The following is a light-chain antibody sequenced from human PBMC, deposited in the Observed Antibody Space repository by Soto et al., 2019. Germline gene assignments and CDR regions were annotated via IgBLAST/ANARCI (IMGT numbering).Light chain of an antibody. Sequence: EIVMTQSPATLSVSPGERATLSCRASQSVSSNLAWYQQKPGQAPRLLIYGASTRATGIPARFSGSGSGTEFTPTISSLQSEDFAVYECQQYNNWPWTFGQGTKVEIK. V-gene: IGKV3-15*01. CDR2: GAS. CDR3: QQYNNWPWT. CDR1: QSVSSN. J-gene: IGKJ1*01.